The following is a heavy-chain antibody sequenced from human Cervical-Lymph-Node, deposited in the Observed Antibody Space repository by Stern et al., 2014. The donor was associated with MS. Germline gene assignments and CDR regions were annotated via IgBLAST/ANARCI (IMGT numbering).Heavy chain of an antibody. CDR3: ARGSPYYDSSGYAEH. V-gene: IGHV3-30*04. Sequence: VQLVESGGGVVQPGWSLRLSCAASGVTFSYYAMHWVRQAPGKVLEWVAVISYVGRNKNYADSVKGRFTISRDNSKNTVYLQMNSLRAEDTAVYYCARGSPYYDSSGYAEHWGQGTLVTVSS. D-gene: IGHD3-22*01. CDR2: ISYVGRNK. CDR1: GVTFSYYA. J-gene: IGHJ1*01.